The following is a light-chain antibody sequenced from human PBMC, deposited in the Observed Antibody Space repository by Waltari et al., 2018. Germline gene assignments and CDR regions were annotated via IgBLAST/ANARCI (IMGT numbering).Light chain of an antibody. CDR1: SGHSSYA. CDR2: LNSDGSH. J-gene: IGLJ3*02. V-gene: IGLV4-69*01. Sequence: QLVLTQSPSASASLGASVKLTCTLSSGHSSYAIAWHQQQPAKGPRYLMKLNSDGSHSKGDGIPDRVSGSSSGAERYLTLSSLQSEDEADYYCQTWGTGIRVFGGGTKLTVL. CDR3: QTWGTGIRV.